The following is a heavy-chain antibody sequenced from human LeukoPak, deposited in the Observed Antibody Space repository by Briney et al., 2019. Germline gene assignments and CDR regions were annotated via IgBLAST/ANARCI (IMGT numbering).Heavy chain of an antibody. V-gene: IGHV4-59*08. CDR2: IHYSGSI. CDR3: ARTRYYYNSRSYGAPYYFDY. Sequence: SPSETLSLTCTVSGGSISSYYWSWIRQPPGKGLEWIGYIHYSGSINSNPSLKSRDNISVATSKNRASLKLSSGTAADTAVYYCARTRYYYNSRSYGAPYYFDYWGQGTLVTVSS. D-gene: IGHD3-10*01. J-gene: IGHJ4*02. CDR1: GGSISSYY.